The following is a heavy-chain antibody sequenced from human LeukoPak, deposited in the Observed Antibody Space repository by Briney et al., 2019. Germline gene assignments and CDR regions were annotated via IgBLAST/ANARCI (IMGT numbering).Heavy chain of an antibody. CDR3: ARNYCSGGSCSYYYYYYMDV. CDR1: GYTFTGYY. Sequence: ASVKVSCKASGYTFTGYYMHWVRQAPGQGLEWMGGIIPIFGTANYAQKFQGRVTITADKSTSTAYMELSSLRSEDTAVYYCARNYCSGGSCSYYYYYYMDVWGKGTTVTVSS. J-gene: IGHJ6*03. CDR2: IIPIFGTA. V-gene: IGHV1-69*06. D-gene: IGHD2-15*01.